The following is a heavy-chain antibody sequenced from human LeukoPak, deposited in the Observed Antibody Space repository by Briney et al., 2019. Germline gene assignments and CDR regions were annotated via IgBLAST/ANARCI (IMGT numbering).Heavy chain of an antibody. J-gene: IGHJ4*02. CDR2: ISSSGSTI. V-gene: IGHV3-11*01. CDR3: ARESSSSWYDY. D-gene: IGHD6-13*01. Sequence: GGSLRLSCAASGFTFSDYYMSWIRQAPGEGLEWVSYISSSGSTIYYADSVKGRFTISRDNAKNSLYLQMNSLRAEDTAVYYCARESSSSWYDYWGQGTLVTVSS. CDR1: GFTFSDYY.